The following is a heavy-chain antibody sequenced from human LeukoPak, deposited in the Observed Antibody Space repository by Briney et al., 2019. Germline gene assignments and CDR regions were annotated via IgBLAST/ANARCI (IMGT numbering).Heavy chain of an antibody. Sequence: PGGSLRLSCAGSGFTFSSYWMHWVRQAPGKGLEWVSYISSGGSSIYYADSVKGRFTISRDNAKDSLYVQMNSLRAEDTAVYYCATLGDYYMDVWGKGTTVTVSS. V-gene: IGHV3-48*04. CDR1: GFTFSSYW. CDR2: ISSGGSSI. J-gene: IGHJ6*03. CDR3: ATLGDYYMDV.